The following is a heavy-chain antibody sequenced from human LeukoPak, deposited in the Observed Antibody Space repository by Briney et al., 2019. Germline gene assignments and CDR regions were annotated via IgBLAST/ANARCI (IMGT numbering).Heavy chain of an antibody. CDR1: GFTFDDYG. Sequence: GGSPRLSCAASGFTFDDYGMSWVRQAPGKGLEWVSGINWNGGSTGYADSVKGRFTISRDNAKKSVYLQMNSLRAEDTAVYYCTRDAIPVAGADAYDIWGQGTLVTVSS. CDR3: TRDAIPVAGADAYDI. D-gene: IGHD6-19*01. J-gene: IGHJ3*02. CDR2: INWNGGST. V-gene: IGHV3-20*04.